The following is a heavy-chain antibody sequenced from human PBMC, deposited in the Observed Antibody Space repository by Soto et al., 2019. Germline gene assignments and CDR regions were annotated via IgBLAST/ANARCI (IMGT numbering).Heavy chain of an antibody. D-gene: IGHD2-21*01. V-gene: IGHV3-23*01. J-gene: IGHJ5*02. CDR2: ISDSGAVI. Sequence: PGGSLRLSCTASGFTFRNYAMIWVRQAPGKXLQWVSGISDSGAVIFHADSVRGRFTISRDNSKNTLYLQMNSLRAEDTALYYLANCENYKLCTGQGGFAPWGQGTLAPSPQ. CDR3: ANCENYKLCTGQGGFAP. CDR1: GFTFRNYA.